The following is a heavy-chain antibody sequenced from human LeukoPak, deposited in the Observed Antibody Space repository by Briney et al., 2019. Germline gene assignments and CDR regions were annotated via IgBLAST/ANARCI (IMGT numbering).Heavy chain of an antibody. D-gene: IGHD2-2*01. CDR3: ARDERVVVPAASGDYYYGMDV. J-gene: IGHJ6*02. V-gene: IGHV3-66*01. CDR1: GFTVSSNY. CDR2: IYSGGST. Sequence: GGSLRLSCAASGFTVSSNYMSWVRQAPGKGLEWVSVIYSGGSTYYADSVKGRFTISRDNSQNTLYLQMNSLRAEDTAVYYCARDERVVVPAASGDYYYGMDVWGQGTTVTVSS.